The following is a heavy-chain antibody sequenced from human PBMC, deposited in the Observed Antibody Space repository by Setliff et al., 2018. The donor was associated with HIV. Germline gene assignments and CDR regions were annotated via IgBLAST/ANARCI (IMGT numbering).Heavy chain of an antibody. CDR3: ARFLGWRGFDY. V-gene: IGHV4-34*01. J-gene: IGHJ4*02. Sequence: SETVSLTCAVHGGSLGGYYWTWIRQPPGKGLEWIGEINESGSTNYSPSLKSRITISLDTSNNQFSLNLTSLTAADTAVYYCARFLGWRGFDYWGQGTLVTSPQ. CDR2: INESGST. D-gene: IGHD3-3*01. CDR1: GGSLGGYY.